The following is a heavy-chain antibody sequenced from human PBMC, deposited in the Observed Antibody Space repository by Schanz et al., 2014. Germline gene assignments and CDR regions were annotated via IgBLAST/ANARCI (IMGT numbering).Heavy chain of an antibody. CDR3: AKHVRSLTGNDY. CDR1: GFTFSSYS. D-gene: IGHD3-9*01. V-gene: IGHV3-64D*06. CDR2: ISSNGGST. J-gene: IGHJ4*02. Sequence: EVQLVESGGGLVQPGGSLRLSCSASGFTFSSYSMYWVRQAPGKGLEYVSVISSNGGSTDFADSVKGRFTISRDNSKNTLFLQMSSLRAEDTAVYYCAKHVRSLTGNDYWGQGTLVNVSS.